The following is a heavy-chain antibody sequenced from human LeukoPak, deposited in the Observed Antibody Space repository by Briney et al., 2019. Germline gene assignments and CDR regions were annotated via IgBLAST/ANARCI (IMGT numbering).Heavy chain of an antibody. CDR2: INPSGGST. D-gene: IGHD3-3*01. V-gene: IGHV1-46*01. Sequence: GASVKVSCKASGYTFTSYYMHWVRQAPGQGLEWMGIINPSGGSTSYAQKFQGRVTVTRDTSTSTVYMELSSLRSEDTAVYYCARDPTIFGVPLAAFDPWGQGTLVTVSS. CDR1: GYTFTSYY. CDR3: ARDPTIFGVPLAAFDP. J-gene: IGHJ5*02.